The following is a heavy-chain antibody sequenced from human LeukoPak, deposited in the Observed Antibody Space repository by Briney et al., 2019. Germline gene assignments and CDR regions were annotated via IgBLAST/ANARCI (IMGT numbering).Heavy chain of an antibody. V-gene: IGHV3-23*01. CDR2: ISGSGGST. D-gene: IGHD3-10*01. Sequence: GGSLRLSCAASGFTFSSYAMSWVRQAPGKGLEWVSAISGSGGSTYYADSVKGRFTISRDNAKNSLYLQMNSLRAEDTAVYYCASPITMVRGVKAFDIWGQGTMVTVSS. CDR1: GFTFSSYA. J-gene: IGHJ3*02. CDR3: ASPITMVRGVKAFDI.